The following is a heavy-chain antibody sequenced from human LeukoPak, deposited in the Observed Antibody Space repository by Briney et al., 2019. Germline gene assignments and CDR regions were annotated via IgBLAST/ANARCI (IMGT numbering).Heavy chain of an antibody. CDR1: GFTFSSYE. CDR2: IKQDGSEK. V-gene: IGHV3-7*01. J-gene: IGHJ4*02. CDR3: ARDKIVGATLLDY. Sequence: PGGSLRLSCAASGFTFSSYEMNWVRQAPGKGLEWVANIKQDGSEKYYVDSVKGRFTISRDNAKNSLYLQMNSLRAEDTAVYYCARDKIVGATLLDYWGQGTLVTVSS. D-gene: IGHD1-26*01.